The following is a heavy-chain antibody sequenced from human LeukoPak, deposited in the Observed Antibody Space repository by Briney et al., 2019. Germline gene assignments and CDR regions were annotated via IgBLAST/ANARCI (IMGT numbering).Heavy chain of an antibody. J-gene: IGHJ4*02. D-gene: IGHD5-18*01. V-gene: IGHV4-39*01. Sequence: SETLSLTCTVSGGSISSSSYYWGWIRQPPGRGLGWIGSIYYSWSTYYNPTLKSRVSISVDTSKNQFSLKLSSVTAADTAVYYCARYTAMVAFFDYWGQGTLVTVSS. CDR2: IYYSWST. CDR3: ARYTAMVAFFDY. CDR1: GGSISSSSYY.